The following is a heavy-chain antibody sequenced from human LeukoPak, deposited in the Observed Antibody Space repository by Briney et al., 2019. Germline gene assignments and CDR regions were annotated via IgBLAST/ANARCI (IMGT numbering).Heavy chain of an antibody. CDR3: ARRLDY. J-gene: IGHJ4*02. V-gene: IGHV3-48*01. Sequence: GGSLRLSCAASGFTFSSYSMNWVRQAPGKGLEWVSYISESSTSIYYADSVKGRFTISRDNAKNSLYLQMNSLRAEDTAVYYCARRLDYWGQGTLVTVSS. CDR2: ISESSTSI. CDR1: GFTFSSYS.